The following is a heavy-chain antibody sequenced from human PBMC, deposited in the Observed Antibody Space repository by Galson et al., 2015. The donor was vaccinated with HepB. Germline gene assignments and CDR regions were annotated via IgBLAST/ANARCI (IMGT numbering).Heavy chain of an antibody. Sequence: SLRLSCAASGFTFSSYWMHWVRQAPGKGLVWVSRINSDGSSTSYADSVKGRFTISRDNAKNTLYLQMNSLRAEDTAVYYCAREGTYGDYGVDYWGQGTLVTVSS. CDR2: INSDGSST. CDR1: GFTFSSYW. CDR3: AREGTYGDYGVDY. D-gene: IGHD4-17*01. J-gene: IGHJ4*02. V-gene: IGHV3-74*01.